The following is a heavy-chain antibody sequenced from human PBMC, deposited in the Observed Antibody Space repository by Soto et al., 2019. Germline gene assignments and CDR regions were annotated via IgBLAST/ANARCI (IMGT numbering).Heavy chain of an antibody. CDR3: AGDSTSSRFFF. Sequence: SETLSLTCTVSGVSISTYYWTWIRQSPGKGLEWIGNIHYSGSTNYSPSLKSRVTISVDMSKNDFSLKLTSVTAADTAVYYCAGDSTSSRFFFWGQGTLVTVSS. CDR1: GVSISTYY. J-gene: IGHJ4*02. V-gene: IGHV4-59*08. D-gene: IGHD3-3*01. CDR2: IHYSGST.